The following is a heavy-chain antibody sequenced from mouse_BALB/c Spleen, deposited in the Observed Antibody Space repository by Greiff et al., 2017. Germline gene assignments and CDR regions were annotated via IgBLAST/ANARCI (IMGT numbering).Heavy chain of an antibody. CDR2: ISSGSSTI. CDR3: ARDGDYGRSEGFAY. Sequence: EVHLVESGGGLVQPGGSRKLPCAASGFTFSSFGMHWVRQAPEKGLEWVAYISSGSSTIYYADTVKGRFTISRDNPKNTLFLQMTSLRSEDTAMYYCARDGDYGRSEGFAYGGQGTLVTVSA. D-gene: IGHD1-1*01. V-gene: IGHV5-17*02. J-gene: IGHJ3*01. CDR1: GFTFSSFG.